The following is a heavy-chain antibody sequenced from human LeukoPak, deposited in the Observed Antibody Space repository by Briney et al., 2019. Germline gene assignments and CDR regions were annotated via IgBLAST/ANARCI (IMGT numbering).Heavy chain of an antibody. D-gene: IGHD7-27*01. Sequence: ASVKVSCKASGGTLSSYAISWVRQAPGQGLEWMGRIIPILGIANYAQKFQGRVTITADKSTSTAYMELSSLRSEDTAVYYCARGGDWGRVSEFDYWGQGTLVTVSS. CDR3: ARGGDWGRVSEFDY. J-gene: IGHJ4*02. V-gene: IGHV1-69*04. CDR2: IIPILGIA. CDR1: GGTLSSYA.